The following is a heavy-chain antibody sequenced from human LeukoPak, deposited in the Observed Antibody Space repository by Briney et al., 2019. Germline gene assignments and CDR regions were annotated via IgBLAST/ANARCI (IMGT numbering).Heavy chain of an antibody. CDR2: ISYSGST. D-gene: IGHD1-14*01. CDR1: GGSISSSSYY. CDR3: ARLPELVDAFDI. J-gene: IGHJ3*02. Sequence: SETLSLTCTVSGGSISSSSYYWGWIRQPPGKGLQWIGTISYSGSTSYNPSLKSRVTISVDTSKNQFSLKLSSVTAADTAAYYCARLPELVDAFDIWGQGTMVTVSS. V-gene: IGHV4-39*01.